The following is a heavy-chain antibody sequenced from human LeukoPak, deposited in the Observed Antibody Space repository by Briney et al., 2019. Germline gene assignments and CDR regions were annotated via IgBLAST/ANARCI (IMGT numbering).Heavy chain of an antibody. CDR2: FDPEDGET. CDR3: ATRTEYYYDSSGYYFDY. V-gene: IGHV1-24*01. D-gene: IGHD3-22*01. Sequence: ASVKVSCKVSGYTLTQLSMHWVRQAPGKGREWMGGFDPEDGETIYAQKFQGRVTMTEDTSTDTAYMELSSLRSEDTAVYYCATRTEYYYDSSGYYFDYWGQGTLVTVSS. J-gene: IGHJ4*02. CDR1: GYTLTQLS.